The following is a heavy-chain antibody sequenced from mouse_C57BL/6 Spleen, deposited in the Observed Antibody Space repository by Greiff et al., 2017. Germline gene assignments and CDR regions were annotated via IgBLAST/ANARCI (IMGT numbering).Heavy chain of an antibody. D-gene: IGHD2-4*01. J-gene: IGHJ3*01. CDR3: ARDSVYDYDAWFAY. V-gene: IGHV3-6*01. CDR1: GYSITSGYY. CDR2: ISYDGSN. Sequence: EVQLVESGPGLVKPSQSLSLTCSVTGYSITSGYYWNWIRQFPGNKLEWMGYISYDGSNNYNPSLKNRISLTRDTSKNQFFLKLNSVTTEDTATYDCARDSVYDYDAWFAYWGQGTLVTVSA.